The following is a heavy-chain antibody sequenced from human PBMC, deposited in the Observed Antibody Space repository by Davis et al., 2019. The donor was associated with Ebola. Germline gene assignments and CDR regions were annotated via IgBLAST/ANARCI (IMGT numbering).Heavy chain of an antibody. V-gene: IGHV4-61*01. J-gene: IGHJ6*02. CDR1: GGSVSSGSYY. Sequence: SETLSLTCTVSGGSVSSGSYYWSWIRQPPGKGLEWIGYIYYSGSTNYNPSLKSRVTISVDTSKNQFSLKLSSVTAADTAVYYCARIHYYYGMDVWGQGTTVTVSS. CDR3: ARIHYYYGMDV. CDR2: IYYSGST.